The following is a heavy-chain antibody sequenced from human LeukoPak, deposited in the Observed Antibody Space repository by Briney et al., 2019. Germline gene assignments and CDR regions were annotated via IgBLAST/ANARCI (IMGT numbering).Heavy chain of an antibody. CDR1: GFTFSTYS. CDR3: AKDYCSGGSCYFTGYDY. J-gene: IGHJ4*02. CDR2: ISSSTTNM. D-gene: IGHD2-15*01. V-gene: IGHV3-48*01. Sequence: GGSLRLSCAASGFTFSTYSMNWVRQAPGKGLEWVSYISSSTTNMYYADSVKGRFTISRDNAKNSLYLQMNSLRAEDTAVYYCAKDYCSGGSCYFTGYDYWGQGTLVTVSS.